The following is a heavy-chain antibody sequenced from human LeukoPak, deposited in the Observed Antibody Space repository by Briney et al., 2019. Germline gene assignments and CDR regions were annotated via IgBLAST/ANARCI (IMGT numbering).Heavy chain of an antibody. CDR1: GGSISSGSYY. Sequence: SETLSLTCTVSGGSISSGSYYWSWIRQPAGKGLEWIGRIYTSGSTNYNPSLKSRVTISVDTSKNQFSLKLSSVTAADTAVYYCARDSGSYVSYNWFDPWGQGTLVTVSS. D-gene: IGHD1-26*01. CDR2: IYTSGST. V-gene: IGHV4-61*02. J-gene: IGHJ5*02. CDR3: ARDSGSYVSYNWFDP.